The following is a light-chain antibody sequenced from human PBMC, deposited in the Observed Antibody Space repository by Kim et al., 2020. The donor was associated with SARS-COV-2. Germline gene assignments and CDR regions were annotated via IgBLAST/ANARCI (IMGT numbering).Light chain of an antibody. Sequence: DTQMTQSPSSLSASVGDRVTITCRASQRISNFLSWYQQKSGRAPKLLIYAASSLQSGVPSRFSGSGSGTDFTLTISSLQPEDFATYYCQQCYYSPLTFGGGTKVDIK. CDR1: QRISNF. V-gene: IGKV1-39*01. CDR3: QQCYYSPLT. CDR2: AAS. J-gene: IGKJ4*01.